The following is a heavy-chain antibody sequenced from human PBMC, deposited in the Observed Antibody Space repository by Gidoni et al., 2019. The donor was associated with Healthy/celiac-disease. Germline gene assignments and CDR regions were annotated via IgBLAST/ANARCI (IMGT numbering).Heavy chain of an antibody. D-gene: IGHD1-26*01. V-gene: IGHV3-23*01. Sequence: EVQLLESGGGLVQPGGSLKLSCAASGFTFSSDAMSWVRQAPGKGWGGVSAISGSGGSTYYADSVKGRFTISRDNSKNTLYLQMNSLRAEDTAVYYCAKDEGLIVGATWFDPWGQGTLVTVSS. CDR2: ISGSGGST. CDR3: AKDEGLIVGATWFDP. J-gene: IGHJ5*02. CDR1: GFTFSSDA.